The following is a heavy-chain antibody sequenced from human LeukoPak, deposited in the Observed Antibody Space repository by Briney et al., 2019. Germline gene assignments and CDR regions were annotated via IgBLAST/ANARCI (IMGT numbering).Heavy chain of an antibody. CDR2: INPNSGGT. CDR3: AREYDSSGYSYYGMDV. J-gene: IGHJ6*02. Sequence: ASVKVSCKASGYTFTGYYMHWVRQAPGQGLEWMGWINPNSGGTNYAQKFQGRVTMTRDTSISTAYMELSRLRSDDSAVYYCAREYDSSGYSYYGMDVWGQGTTVTVSS. CDR1: GYTFTGYY. D-gene: IGHD3-22*01. V-gene: IGHV1-2*02.